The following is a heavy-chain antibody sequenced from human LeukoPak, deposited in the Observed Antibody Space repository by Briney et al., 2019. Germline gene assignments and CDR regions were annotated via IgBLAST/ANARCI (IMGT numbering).Heavy chain of an antibody. V-gene: IGHV4-34*01. J-gene: IGHJ4*02. Sequence: SETLSLTCAVYGGSFSGYYWSWIRQPPGKGLEWIGEINHSGSTNYNPSLKSRVTISVGTSKNQFSLKLSSVTAADTAVYYCAKGTTVTTFGYWGQGTLVTVSS. CDR2: INHSGST. CDR3: AKGTTVTTFGY. CDR1: GGSFSGYY. D-gene: IGHD4-17*01.